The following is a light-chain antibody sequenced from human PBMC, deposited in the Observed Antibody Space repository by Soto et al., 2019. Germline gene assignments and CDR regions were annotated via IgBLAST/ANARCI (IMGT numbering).Light chain of an antibody. V-gene: IGKV3-20*01. CDR1: QSVASSF. J-gene: IGKJ2*01. Sequence: EIVLTQSPGTLSLSPGERATLSCRASQSVASSFLAWYQRKPGQAPRLLIFATSSRATGTPDRFSGSGSGTDFTLTISRLEPEDFALYYCQQYGNTPPTFGQGTKVEIK. CDR2: ATS. CDR3: QQYGNTPPT.